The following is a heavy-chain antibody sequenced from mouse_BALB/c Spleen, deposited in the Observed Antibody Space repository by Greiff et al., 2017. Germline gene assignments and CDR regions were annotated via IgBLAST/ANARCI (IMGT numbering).Heavy chain of an antibody. Sequence: VQLQQSGPELVKPGASVKISCKASGYAFSSSWMNWVKQRPGQGLEWIGRIYPGDGDTNYNGKFKGKATLTADKSSSTAYMQLSSLTSVDSAVYFCASSRYDGDWGQGTLVTVSA. CDR3: ASSRYDGD. V-gene: IGHV1-82*01. CDR1: GYAFSSSW. CDR2: IYPGDGDT. J-gene: IGHJ3*01. D-gene: IGHD2-14*01.